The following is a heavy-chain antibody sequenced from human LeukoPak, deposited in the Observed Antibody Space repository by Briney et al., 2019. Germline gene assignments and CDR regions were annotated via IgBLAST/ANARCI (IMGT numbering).Heavy chain of an antibody. D-gene: IGHD3-22*01. Sequence: AASVKVSCKASGYTFTGYYMHWVRQAPGQGLDWMGWINPNSGGTNYAQKFQGRVTMTRDTSISTAYMELSRLRSDDTAVYYCARERGYYDSSGYWSPYGMDVWGQGTTVTVSS. CDR1: GYTFTGYY. V-gene: IGHV1-2*02. J-gene: IGHJ6*02. CDR2: INPNSGGT. CDR3: ARERGYYDSSGYWSPYGMDV.